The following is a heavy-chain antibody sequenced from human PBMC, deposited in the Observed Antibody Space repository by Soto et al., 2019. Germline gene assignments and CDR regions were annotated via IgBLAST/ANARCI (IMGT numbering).Heavy chain of an antibody. CDR3: ARVGGDDFGDSGGFDY. V-gene: IGHV1-69*06. J-gene: IGHJ4*02. CDR1: GGTFSSYA. D-gene: IGHD4-17*01. Sequence: GASVKVSCKASGGTFSSYAISWVRQAPGQGLEWMGGIIPIFGTANYAQKFQGRVTITADKSTSTAYMELSSLRSEDTAVYYCARVGGDDFGDSGGFDYWGQGTLVTVSS. CDR2: IIPIFGTA.